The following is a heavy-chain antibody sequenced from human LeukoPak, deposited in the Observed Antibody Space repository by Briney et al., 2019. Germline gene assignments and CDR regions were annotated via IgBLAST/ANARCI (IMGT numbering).Heavy chain of an antibody. V-gene: IGHV4-38-2*02. D-gene: IGHD2-8*01. CDR3: AREAGLIYFYYIDV. CDR2: IYHSGNN. J-gene: IGHJ6*03. CDR1: GYFISTGYY. Sequence: SETLSLTCTVSGYFISTGYYWGWIRQSPGKGLEWIAIIYHSGNNYYNPSLKSRVTISVDTSKNQFSLKLTSVTAADTAVYYCAREAGLIYFYYIDVWGKGTTVTVSS.